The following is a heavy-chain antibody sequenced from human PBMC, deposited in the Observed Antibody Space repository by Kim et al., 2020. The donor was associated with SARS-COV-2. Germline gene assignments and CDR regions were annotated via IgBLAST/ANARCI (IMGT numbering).Heavy chain of an antibody. V-gene: IGHV1-69*13. D-gene: IGHD3-3*01. CDR2: IIPIFGTA. Sequence: SVKVSCKASGGTFSSYAISWVRQAPGQGLEWMGGIIPIFGTANYAQKFQGRVTITADESTSTAYMELSSLRSEDTAVYYCARVGLKRFLGYYYGMDVWGQGTTVTVSS. J-gene: IGHJ6*02. CDR1: GGTFSSYA. CDR3: ARVGLKRFLGYYYGMDV.